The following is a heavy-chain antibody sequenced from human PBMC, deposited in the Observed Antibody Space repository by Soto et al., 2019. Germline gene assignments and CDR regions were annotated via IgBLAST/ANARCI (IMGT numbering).Heavy chain of an antibody. V-gene: IGHV2-5*02. CDR2: IYWGDDK. Sequence: QITLKESGPTLVKPTQTLTLTCTFSGFSVSTGGVGVGWIRQPPGKALEWLALIYWGDDKDYSPSLKNRLTITKDTSKNQGVLTMTDMDPVDTATYYCAHGIVPTMGAYYFDYWGQGTLVTVSS. J-gene: IGHJ4*02. D-gene: IGHD5-12*01. CDR3: AHGIVPTMGAYYFDY. CDR1: GFSVSTGGVG.